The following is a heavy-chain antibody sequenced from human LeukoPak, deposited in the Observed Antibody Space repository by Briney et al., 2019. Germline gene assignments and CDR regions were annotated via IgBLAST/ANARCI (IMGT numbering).Heavy chain of an antibody. CDR1: GFTFSSYW. V-gene: IGHV3-7*01. Sequence: GGSLRLSCAASGFTFSSYWMSWVRQAPGKGLEWVANIKQDGSDKYYVDSVKGRFTISRDNAKNSLYLQMNSLRADDTAMYYCPSRGDSGYSFNYWGQGTLVTVAS. J-gene: IGHJ4*02. CDR3: PSRGDSGYSFNY. D-gene: IGHD6-25*01. CDR2: IKQDGSDK.